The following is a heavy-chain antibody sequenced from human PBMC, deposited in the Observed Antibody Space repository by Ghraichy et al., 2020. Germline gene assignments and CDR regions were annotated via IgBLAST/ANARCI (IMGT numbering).Heavy chain of an antibody. V-gene: IGHV3-48*03. J-gene: IGHJ4*02. CDR3: TRGLGSFYNV. Sequence: GGSLRLSCEVSGFNVKNYEMTWVRQAPGKGLEWVSYTSCNGAAKYYADSVEGRFSISKDNPNNSLYLQMNSLRAEDTAVYYCTRGLGSFYNVWGQGPLVT. CDR2: TSCNGAAK. D-gene: IGHD3-10*01. CDR1: GFNVKNYE.